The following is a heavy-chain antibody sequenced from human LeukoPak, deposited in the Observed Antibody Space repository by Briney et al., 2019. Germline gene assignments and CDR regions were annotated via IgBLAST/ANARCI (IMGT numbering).Heavy chain of an antibody. V-gene: IGHV1-69*13. Sequence: SVKVSCKASGGTFSSYAISWGRQAPGQGLEWMGGIIPIFGTANYAQKFQGRVTITADESTSTAYMELSSLRSEDTAVYYCAREKSHSNYNWFDPWGQGTLVTVSS. CDR3: AREKSHSNYNWFDP. CDR1: GGTFSSYA. J-gene: IGHJ5*02. D-gene: IGHD4-11*01. CDR2: IIPIFGTA.